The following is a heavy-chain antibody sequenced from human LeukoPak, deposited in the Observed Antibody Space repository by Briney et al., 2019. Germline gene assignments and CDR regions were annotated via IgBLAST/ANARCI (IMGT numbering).Heavy chain of an antibody. CDR3: ARKTIVGATFHY. Sequence: ASVKVSCKASGYTFTGYYMHWVRQAPGQGLEWMGWINPNSGGTNYAQKFQGRVTMTRDTSISTAYMELSRPRSDDTAVYYCARKTIVGATFHYWGQGTLVTVSS. CDR1: GYTFTGYY. J-gene: IGHJ4*02. V-gene: IGHV1-2*02. CDR2: INPNSGGT. D-gene: IGHD1-26*01.